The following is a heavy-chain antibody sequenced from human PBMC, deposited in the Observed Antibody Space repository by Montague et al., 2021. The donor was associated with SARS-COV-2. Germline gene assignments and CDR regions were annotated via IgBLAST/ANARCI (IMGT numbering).Heavy chain of an antibody. Sequence: SETLSLTCAISGDSIMTTNCWSWVRQPPGKGLEWIGEIYQSGSTNYNPSLKSRVTMSIDKSKNQFSLELNSVTAADTAHYYCVRAGGLDNRPPVWGQGALVIVSS. D-gene: IGHD3/OR15-3a*01. CDR3: VRAGGLDNRPPV. CDR2: IYQSGST. J-gene: IGHJ4*02. V-gene: IGHV4-4*02. CDR1: GDSIMTTNC.